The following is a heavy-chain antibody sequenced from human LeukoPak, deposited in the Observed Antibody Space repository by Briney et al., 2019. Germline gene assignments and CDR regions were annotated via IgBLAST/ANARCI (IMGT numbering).Heavy chain of an antibody. V-gene: IGHV1-69*01. J-gene: IGHJ4*02. CDR1: GVTFSSYA. D-gene: IGHD5-12*01. Sequence: SVKVSSKASGVTFSSYAISWVRQAPGQGLEWMGGIIPIFGTANYAQKFQGRVTITADESTSTAYMELSSPRSEDTAVYYCARDIVGYSGCDYDKYYFAYWGQGTLVTVSS. CDR2: IIPIFGTA. CDR3: ARDIVGYSGCDYDKYYFAY.